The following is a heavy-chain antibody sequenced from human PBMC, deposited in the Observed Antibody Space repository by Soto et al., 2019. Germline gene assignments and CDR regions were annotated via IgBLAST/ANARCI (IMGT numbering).Heavy chain of an antibody. D-gene: IGHD1-26*01. CDR1: GYSFSGYA. CDR3: AKESGSYPEYYFDY. V-gene: IGHV1-3*01. CDR2: INGGNGNT. J-gene: IGHJ4*02. Sequence: ASVKVSCKASGYSFSGYASHWVRQAPGQRLEWMGWINGGNGNTKYSQKLQGRVTITRDMAASTTYMELSSLRSEDTAVYYCAKESGSYPEYYFDYWGQGTLVTVSS.